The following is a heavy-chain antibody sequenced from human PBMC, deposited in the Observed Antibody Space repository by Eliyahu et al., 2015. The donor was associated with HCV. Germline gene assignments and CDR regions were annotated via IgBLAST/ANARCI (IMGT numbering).Heavy chain of an antibody. CDR2: ISGSGGST. Sequence: EVQLLESGGGLVQPGGSLRLSCAASGFXFXNXAMNWVRQAPGKGLEWVSAISGSGGSTYYADSVKGRFTISRDNSKNTLYLQMDSLRAEDTAVYYCAKDRFQLWLPAYYFDYWGQGTLVTVSS. CDR3: AKDRFQLWLPAYYFDY. CDR1: GFXFXNXA. D-gene: IGHD5-18*01. J-gene: IGHJ4*02. V-gene: IGHV3-23*01.